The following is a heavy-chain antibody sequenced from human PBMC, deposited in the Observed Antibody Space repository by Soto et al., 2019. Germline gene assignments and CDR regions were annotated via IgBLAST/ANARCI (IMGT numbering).Heavy chain of an antibody. CDR3: ARGYYREYFQH. CDR2: ISSSGSTI. CDR1: VFTFSSYE. V-gene: IGHV3-48*03. D-gene: IGHD3-22*01. Sequence: PGGALRLSCAASVFTFSSYEMNWVRQAPGKGLEWVSYISSSGSTIYYADSVKGRFTISRDNAKNSLYLQMNSLRAEDTAVYYCARGYYREYFQHWGQGTLVTVSS. J-gene: IGHJ1*01.